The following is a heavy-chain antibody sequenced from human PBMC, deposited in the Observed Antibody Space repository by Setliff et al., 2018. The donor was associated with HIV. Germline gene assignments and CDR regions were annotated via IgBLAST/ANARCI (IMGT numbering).Heavy chain of an antibody. Sequence: SETLSLTCAVSGYSISSGYYWRWIRQPPGKGLEWIGEINHSGSTNYNPSLKSRVTISVDTSKNQFSLKLSSVTAADTAVYYCARDHGSFDYWGQGTLVTVSS. V-gene: IGHV4-38-2*02. J-gene: IGHJ4*02. D-gene: IGHD3-10*01. CDR3: ARDHGSFDY. CDR1: GYSISSGYY. CDR2: INHSGST.